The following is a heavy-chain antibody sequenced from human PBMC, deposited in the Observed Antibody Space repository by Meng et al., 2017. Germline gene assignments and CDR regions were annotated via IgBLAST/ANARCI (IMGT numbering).Heavy chain of an antibody. V-gene: IGHV4-59*01. J-gene: IGHJ4*02. Sequence: GSLRLSCTVSGGSISSYYWSWIRQPPGKGLEWIGYIYYSGSTNYNPSLKSRVTISVDTSKNQFSLKLSSVTAADTAVYYCTRADRYSYGYTSVGYWGQGTLVTVSS. D-gene: IGHD5-18*01. CDR3: TRADRYSYGYTSVGY. CDR2: IYYSGST. CDR1: GGSISSYY.